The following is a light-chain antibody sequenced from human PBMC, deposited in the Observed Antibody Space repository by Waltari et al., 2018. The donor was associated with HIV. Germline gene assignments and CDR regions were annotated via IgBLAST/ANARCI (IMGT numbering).Light chain of an antibody. CDR3: QQYYSVPYT. CDR2: WAS. V-gene: IGKV4-1*01. CDR1: RNPLYRSNNKGY. Sequence: DVAVTQSLDCLAVSVGEWATVNCKSSRNPLYRSNNKGYLAWYQQKAGQRPKLLIYWASTRESGVPDRFSGSGSGTDFTLTISSLQAEDVAVYYCQQYYSVPYTCGQGTKLEIK. J-gene: IGKJ2*01.